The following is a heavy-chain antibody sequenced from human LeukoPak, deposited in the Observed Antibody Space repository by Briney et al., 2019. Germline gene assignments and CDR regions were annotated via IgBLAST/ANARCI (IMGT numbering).Heavy chain of an antibody. Sequence: PSETLSLTCTVSGGSISTSYWSWMRQPPGKGLEWIAYIYHSGILNYNPSLTSRVTISLDTSKNQISLKLSSVTAADTAVYYCARKGYYYDSSGYYEERWFDPWGQGTLVTVSS. CDR1: GGSISTSY. D-gene: IGHD3-22*01. CDR2: IYHSGIL. J-gene: IGHJ5*02. V-gene: IGHV4-59*12. CDR3: ARKGYYYDSSGYYEERWFDP.